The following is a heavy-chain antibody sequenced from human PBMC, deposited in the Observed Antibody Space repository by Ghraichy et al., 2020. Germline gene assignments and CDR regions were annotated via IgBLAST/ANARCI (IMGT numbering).Heavy chain of an antibody. CDR3: AKELTGGAFDV. Sequence: GGSRRLSCAASGFSFNDNVMHWVRQVPGKGLEWVSFITGDGTGIRYAESMKGRFTISRDNSKNSLSLQMNSLRTEDTAVYYCAKELTGGAFDVWGQGTMVVVSS. CDR1: GFSFNDNV. CDR2: ITGDGTGI. D-gene: IGHD1-14*01. V-gene: IGHV3-43*02. J-gene: IGHJ3*01.